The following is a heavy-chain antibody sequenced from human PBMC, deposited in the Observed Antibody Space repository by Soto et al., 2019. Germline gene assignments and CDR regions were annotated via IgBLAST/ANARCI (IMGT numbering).Heavy chain of an antibody. Sequence: PGESLKISCQGSGYRFTNYWIGWVRQMPGKGLEWMGIIYPGDSDTRYRPSFQGQVTISADKSISTAYLQWSSLKASDTAMYYCARNRGALPAAFDIWGQGTMVTVSS. D-gene: IGHD3-10*01. J-gene: IGHJ3*02. CDR1: GYRFTNYW. CDR3: ARNRGALPAAFDI. V-gene: IGHV5-51*01. CDR2: IYPGDSDT.